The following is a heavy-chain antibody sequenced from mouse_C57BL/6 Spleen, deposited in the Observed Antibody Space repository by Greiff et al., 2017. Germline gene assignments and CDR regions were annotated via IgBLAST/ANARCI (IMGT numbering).Heavy chain of an antibody. CDR3: ARARDCGSSFYFGV. V-gene: IGHV1-72*01. CDR2: IDPNSGGT. D-gene: IGHD1-1*01. Sequence: VQLQQPGAELVTPGASVKLSCQASGYTFTSSWMHWVKQRPGRGLEWSGRIDPNSGGTKYNEKFKGKATLTVDKPSSTAYMQLSSLTSDDSAVYYCARARDCGSSFYFGVWGTGTTVTVSS. J-gene: IGHJ1*03. CDR1: GYTFTSSW.